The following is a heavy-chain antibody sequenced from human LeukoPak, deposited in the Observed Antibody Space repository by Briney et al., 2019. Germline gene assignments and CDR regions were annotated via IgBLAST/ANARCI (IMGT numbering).Heavy chain of an antibody. Sequence: GGSLRLSCAASGFTFSSYEMNWVRQAPGKGLEGVAYISSRGSTIYYADSVKGRFTVSRDNAKNSLYLQMNSLRAEDTAVYYCARDPAYCGGDCYSLGAFDIWGQGAMVTVSS. J-gene: IGHJ3*02. CDR1: GFTFSSYE. CDR2: ISSRGSTI. V-gene: IGHV3-48*03. CDR3: ARDPAYCGGDCYSLGAFDI. D-gene: IGHD2-21*02.